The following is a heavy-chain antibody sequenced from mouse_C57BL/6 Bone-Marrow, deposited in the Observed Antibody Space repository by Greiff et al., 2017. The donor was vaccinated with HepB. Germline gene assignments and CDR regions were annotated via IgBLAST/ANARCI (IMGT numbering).Heavy chain of an antibody. V-gene: IGHV1-63*01. Sequence: QVQLKESGAELVRPGTSVKMSCKASGYTFTNYWIGWAKQRPGHGLEWIGDIYPGGGYTNYNEKFKGKATLTADKSSSTAYMQFSSLTSEDSAIYYCARRDYSNCFAYWGQGTLVTVSA. J-gene: IGHJ3*01. D-gene: IGHD2-5*01. CDR2: IYPGGGYT. CDR1: GYTFTNYW. CDR3: ARRDYSNCFAY.